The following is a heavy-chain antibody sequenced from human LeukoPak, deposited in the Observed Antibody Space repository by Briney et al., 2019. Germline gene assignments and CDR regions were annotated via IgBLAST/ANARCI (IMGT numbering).Heavy chain of an antibody. CDR1: GGTFSSYA. V-gene: IGHV1-69*04. CDR3: ARDLYPSMKPDY. CDR2: IIPILGIA. D-gene: IGHD2-2*02. J-gene: IGHJ4*02. Sequence: SVKFSCKASGGTFSSYAISWVRRAPGQGLEWMGRIIPILGIANYAQKFQGRVTITADKSTSTAYMELSSLRSEDTAVYYCARDLYPSMKPDYWGQGTLVTVSS.